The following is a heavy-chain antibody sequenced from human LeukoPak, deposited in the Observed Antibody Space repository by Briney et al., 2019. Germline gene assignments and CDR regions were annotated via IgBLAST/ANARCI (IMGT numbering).Heavy chain of an antibody. Sequence: GGSLRLSCSASGFTISSYLMHWVRQAPGKGLEYVSGISDNGGGTYYGDSVKGRFTIARDNSKNALYLQMSSLRAEDTAVYYCVLGTTLKFYFDDWGQGTLVTVSS. V-gene: IGHV3-64D*06. D-gene: IGHD1-26*01. CDR3: VLGTTLKFYFDD. CDR1: GFTISSYL. J-gene: IGHJ4*02. CDR2: ISDNGGGT.